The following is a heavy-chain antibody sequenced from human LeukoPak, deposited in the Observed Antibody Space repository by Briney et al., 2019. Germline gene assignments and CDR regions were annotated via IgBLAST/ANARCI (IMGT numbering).Heavy chain of an antibody. CDR3: ARDPVYYDSQGYYFDY. V-gene: IGHV6-1*01. J-gene: IGHJ4*02. D-gene: IGHD3-22*01. CDR2: TYYRSKWYN. CDR1: GDSFSSNSAA. Sequence: SSQTLSLTCAISGDSFSSNSAAWNWIRQSPSRGLEWLGRTYYRSKWYNDYAVSVKSRITINPDTSKNQFSLQLNSVTPEDTAVYYCARDPVYYDSQGYYFDYWGQGTLVTVSS.